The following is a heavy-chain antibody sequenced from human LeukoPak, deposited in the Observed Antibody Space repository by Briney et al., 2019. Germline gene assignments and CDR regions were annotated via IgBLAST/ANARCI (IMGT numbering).Heavy chain of an antibody. CDR3: ARKSTVTTGNAFDI. CDR1: GGSVSSGAFY. CDR2: IYFTGST. V-gene: IGHV4-39*01. D-gene: IGHD4-17*01. Sequence: SETLSLTCAVSGGSVSSGAFYWGWVRQPPGKGLEWIGNIYFTGSTYCNPSLKSRVTISVDTSKNQFSLKLSSVTAADTSMYFCARKSTVTTGNAFDIWGQGTMVTVSS. J-gene: IGHJ3*02.